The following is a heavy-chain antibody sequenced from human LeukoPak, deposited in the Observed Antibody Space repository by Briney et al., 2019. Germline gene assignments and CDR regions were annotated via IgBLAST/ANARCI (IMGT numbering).Heavy chain of an antibody. V-gene: IGHV1-69*04. CDR2: IIPIFGIA. Sequence: ASVKVSCKASGGTFSSYAISWVRQAPGQGLEWMGRIIPIFGIANYAQKFQGRVTITADKSTSTDYMELSSLRSEDTAVYYCARDQVEGYGMDVWGQGTTVTVSS. CDR1: GGTFSSYA. D-gene: IGHD2-15*01. CDR3: ARDQVEGYGMDV. J-gene: IGHJ6*02.